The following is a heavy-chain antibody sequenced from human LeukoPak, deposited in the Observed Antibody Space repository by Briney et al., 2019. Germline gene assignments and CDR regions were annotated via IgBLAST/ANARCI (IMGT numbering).Heavy chain of an antibody. J-gene: IGHJ4*02. CDR1: GGTFSSYA. Sequence: GASVKVSCKASGGTFSSYAISWVRQAPGQGLEWMGGIIPIFGTANYAQKFQGRVTITADKSTSTAYMELSSLRSEDTAVYYCARDLAGVSSWSDYFDYWGQGTLVTVSS. CDR2: IIPIFGTA. CDR3: ARDLAGVSSWSDYFDY. D-gene: IGHD6-13*01. V-gene: IGHV1-69*06.